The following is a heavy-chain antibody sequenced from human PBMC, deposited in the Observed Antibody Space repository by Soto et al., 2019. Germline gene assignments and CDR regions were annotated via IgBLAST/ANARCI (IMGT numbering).Heavy chain of an antibody. J-gene: IGHJ6*02. Sequence: QVQLVQSGAEVKKPGSSVKVSCKASGGTFSSYAISWVRQAPGQGLEWMGGIIPIFGTANYAQKFQCRVTITADKSTSKAYMELSSLRSEDKAVYYCAHYSSSSGYYYYYGMDVWGQGTPVTGSS. D-gene: IGHD6-6*01. CDR2: IIPIFGTA. V-gene: IGHV1-69*06. CDR3: AHYSSSSGYYYYYGMDV. CDR1: GGTFSSYA.